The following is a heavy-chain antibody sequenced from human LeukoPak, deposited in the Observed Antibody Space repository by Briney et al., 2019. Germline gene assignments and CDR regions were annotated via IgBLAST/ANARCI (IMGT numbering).Heavy chain of an antibody. Sequence: GGSLRLSCAASGFTFDDYAMHWVRQAPGKGLEWVSGISWISDNLGYADSVKGRFSISRDNAKNSLYLQMNSLRPEDTALYFCVKDTAGYNYGYYLDYWGQGTLVTVSS. V-gene: IGHV3-9*01. CDR2: ISWISDNL. D-gene: IGHD5-18*01. CDR1: GFTFDDYA. J-gene: IGHJ4*02. CDR3: VKDTAGYNYGYYLDY.